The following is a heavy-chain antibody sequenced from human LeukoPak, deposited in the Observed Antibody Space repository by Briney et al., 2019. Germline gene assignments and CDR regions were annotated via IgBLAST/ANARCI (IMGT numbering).Heavy chain of an antibody. V-gene: IGHV1-2*06. Sequence: ASVKVSCKASGYTFTGYYMHWVRQAPGQGLEWMGRINPNSGGTNYAQTFQGRVTMTRDTSISTAYMDLRRLRSDDTAVYYCAKSLYSYAYGFDYWGQGTLVTVSS. CDR2: INPNSGGT. CDR3: AKSLYSYAYGFDY. D-gene: IGHD5-18*01. CDR1: GYTFTGYY. J-gene: IGHJ4*02.